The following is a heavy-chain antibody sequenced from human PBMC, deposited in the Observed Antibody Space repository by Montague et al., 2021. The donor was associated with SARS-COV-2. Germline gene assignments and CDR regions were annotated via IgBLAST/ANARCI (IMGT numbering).Heavy chain of an antibody. Sequence: SETLSLTCAVTSGSLRNYYWSWIRQPPGKGLEWIGEIRLPRGSNYNPSLKGRVTISLDTSNNQVSLSLNSVTAADTAVYYCARAGSQRFFEFWGRGTLVTVSS. CDR1: SGSLRNYY. CDR3: ARAGSQRFFEF. V-gene: IGHV4-34*01. D-gene: IGHD1-1*01. CDR2: IRLPRGS. J-gene: IGHJ2*01.